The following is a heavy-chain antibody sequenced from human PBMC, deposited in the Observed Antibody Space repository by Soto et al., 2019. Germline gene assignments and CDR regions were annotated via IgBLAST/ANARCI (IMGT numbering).Heavy chain of an antibody. V-gene: IGHV4-4*07. CDR1: GGSISSYY. D-gene: IGHD3-22*01. CDR3: ARGVGYYDSSGYYYEAYYFDY. J-gene: IGHJ4*02. CDR2: IYTSGST. Sequence: PSETLSLTCTVSGGSISSYYWSWIRQPAGKGLEWIGRIYTSGSTNYNPSLKSRVTMSVDTSKSQFSLKLSSVTAADTAVYYCARGVGYYDSSGYYYEAYYFDYWGQGTLVTVSS.